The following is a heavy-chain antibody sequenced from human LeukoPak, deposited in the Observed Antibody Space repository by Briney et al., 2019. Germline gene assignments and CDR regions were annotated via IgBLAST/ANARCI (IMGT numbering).Heavy chain of an antibody. V-gene: IGHV5-51*01. CDR3: ARRDSIAVLYYFYY. J-gene: IGHJ4*02. D-gene: IGHD6-19*01. CDR1: GYSFTSYW. Sequence: GESLKISCKGSGYSFTSYWIGWVRQMPGKGLEWMGIIYPGDSDTRYSPSFQGQVTISADKSISTAYLQWSSLKASDTVIYYCARRDSIAVLYYFYYWGQGTLVTVSS. CDR2: IYPGDSDT.